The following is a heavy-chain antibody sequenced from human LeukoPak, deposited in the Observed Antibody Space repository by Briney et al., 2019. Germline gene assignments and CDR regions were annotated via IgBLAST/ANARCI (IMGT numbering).Heavy chain of an antibody. Sequence: GASVKVSCKVSGYTLTELSMHWVRQAPGKRLEWMGGFDPEDGETIYAQKFQGRVTMTEDTSTDTAYMELSSLRSEDTAVYYCATLDCSSTSCYRDQYYMDVWGKGTTVTVSS. J-gene: IGHJ6*03. CDR2: FDPEDGET. D-gene: IGHD2-2*02. V-gene: IGHV1-24*01. CDR3: ATLDCSSTSCYRDQYYMDV. CDR1: GYTLTELS.